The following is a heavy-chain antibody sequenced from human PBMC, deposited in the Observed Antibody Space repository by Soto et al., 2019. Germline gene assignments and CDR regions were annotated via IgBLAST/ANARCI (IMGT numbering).Heavy chain of an antibody. Sequence: EVQLVESGGGLVQPGGSLQLSCAASGFTFSGSAMHWVRQASGKGLEWVGRIRSKANDYATVYAASVKGRFTISRDDSKNTLYLQMNSLRTEDTAVYYCARGRPLPTVTTGDDALDLWGQGTMVTVSS. D-gene: IGHD4-17*01. V-gene: IGHV3-73*02. CDR1: GFTFSGSA. CDR3: ARGRPLPTVTTGDDALDL. J-gene: IGHJ3*01. CDR2: IRSKANDYAT.